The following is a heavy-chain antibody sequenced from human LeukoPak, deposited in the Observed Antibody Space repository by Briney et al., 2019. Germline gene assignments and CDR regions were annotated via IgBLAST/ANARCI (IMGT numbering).Heavy chain of an antibody. J-gene: IGHJ3*02. V-gene: IGHV3-21*01. CDR1: GFTFSSYS. CDR2: ISSSSSYI. Sequence: MSGGSLRLSCAASGFTFSSYSMNWVRQAPGKGLEWVSSISSSSSYIYYADSVKGRFTISRDNAKNSLCLQMNSLRAEDTAVYYCARVDSSGYYLVGACDIWGQGTMVTVSS. D-gene: IGHD3-22*01. CDR3: ARVDSSGYYLVGACDI.